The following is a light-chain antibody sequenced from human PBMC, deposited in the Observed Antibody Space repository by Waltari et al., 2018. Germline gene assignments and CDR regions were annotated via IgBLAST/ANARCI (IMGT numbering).Light chain of an antibody. V-gene: IGKV1-39*01. CDR1: QSISSY. J-gene: IGKJ4*01. CDR2: AAS. Sequence: DIPMTQSPSSPSLSVGDKVTTTSRASQSISSYLNWYQQKPGKAPKLLIYAASSLQSGVPSRFSGSGSGTDFTLTISSLQPEDFATYYCQHSDAIPITFGGGTKVEIK. CDR3: QHSDAIPIT.